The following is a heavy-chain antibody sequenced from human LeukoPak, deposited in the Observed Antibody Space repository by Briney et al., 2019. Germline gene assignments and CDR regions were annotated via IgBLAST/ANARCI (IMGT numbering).Heavy chain of an antibody. V-gene: IGHV3-21*01. CDR1: GFTFSSYS. D-gene: IGHD3-10*01. Sequence: PGGSLRLSCAASGFTFSSYSMNWVRQAPGEGLEWVSSISSSSSYIYYADSVKGRFTISRDNAKNSLYLQMNSLRAEDTAVYYCARGGPGPISYFDYWGQGTLVTVSS. CDR2: ISSSSSYI. CDR3: ARGGPGPISYFDY. J-gene: IGHJ4*02.